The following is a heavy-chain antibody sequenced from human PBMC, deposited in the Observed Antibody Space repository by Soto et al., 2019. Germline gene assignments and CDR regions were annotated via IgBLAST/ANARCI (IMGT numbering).Heavy chain of an antibody. V-gene: IGHV3-21*01. J-gene: IGHJ5*02. Sequence: ECGGGLVKPGGSLRLSCVVSGFTFSSYTMNWVRQAPGKGLEWVSSISSSAYYIYYADSVKGRFTVSRDNAESSLYLQMDSLRAEDTALYYCARDWGNGYWFDPRGQGTLVTVSS. CDR1: GFTFSSYT. D-gene: IGHD2-2*03. CDR3: ARDWGNGYWFDP. CDR2: ISSSAYYI.